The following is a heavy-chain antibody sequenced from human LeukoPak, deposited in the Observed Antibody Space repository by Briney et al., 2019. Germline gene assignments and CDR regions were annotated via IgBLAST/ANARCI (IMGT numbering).Heavy chain of an antibody. CDR2: INPNSGGT. V-gene: IGHV1-2*02. CDR3: ARGGGSYSRDYYYYMDV. CDR1: GYTFTSYA. Sequence: ASVKVSCKASGYTFTSYAMHWVRQAPGQGLEWMGWINPNSGGTNYAQKFQGRVTMTRDTSISTAYMELSRLRSDDTAVYYCARGGGSYSRDYYYYMDVWGKGTTVTISS. J-gene: IGHJ6*03. D-gene: IGHD1-26*01.